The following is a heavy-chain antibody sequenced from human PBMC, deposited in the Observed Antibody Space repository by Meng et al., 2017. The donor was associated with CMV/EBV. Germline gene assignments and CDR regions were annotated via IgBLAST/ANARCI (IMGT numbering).Heavy chain of an antibody. CDR2: INPNSGGT. Sequence: LGQSGAEVKKPGASVKVSCKASGYTFTGYYMHWVRQAPGQGLEWMGWINPNSGGTNYAQKFQGRVTMTRDTSISTAYMELSRLRSDDTAVYYCARVQVRGEMATPAGYWGQGTLVTVSS. CDR1: GYTFTGYY. CDR3: ARVQVRGEMATPAGY. V-gene: IGHV1-2*02. J-gene: IGHJ4*02. D-gene: IGHD5-24*01.